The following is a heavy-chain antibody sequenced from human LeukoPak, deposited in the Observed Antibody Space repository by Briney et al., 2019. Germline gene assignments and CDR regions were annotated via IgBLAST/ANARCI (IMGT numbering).Heavy chain of an antibody. CDR1: GGSLSRGCHY. CDR3: ARVTTGGYYHC. D-gene: IGHD3-22*01. J-gene: IGHJ4*02. Sequence: SQTLALTCPVSGGSLSRGCHYWSSIRQPAGKGLEWIGRIYTSGSTNYNPSHKSRVTISVDTSKNQFPLKLRSVTAGDTAVHSCARVTTGGYYHCWGQGTLVTVSS. V-gene: IGHV4-61*02. CDR2: IYTSGST.